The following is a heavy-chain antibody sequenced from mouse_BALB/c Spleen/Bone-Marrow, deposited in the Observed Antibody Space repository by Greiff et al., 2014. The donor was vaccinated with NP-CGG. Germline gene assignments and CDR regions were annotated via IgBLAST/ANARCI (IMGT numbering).Heavy chain of an antibody. CDR1: GYIFANYW. Sequence: LQQSGSELVRPGASVKLSCKASGYIFANYWMHWVKQRHGRGLEWIGNISPRSGSTNYDEKFKSKATLTVDTSSATAYMYLNSLTSEDSAVYYCTRIFDYRGQGTILTVSS. CDR3: TRIFDY. CDR2: ISPRSGST. V-gene: IGHV1S22*01. J-gene: IGHJ2*01.